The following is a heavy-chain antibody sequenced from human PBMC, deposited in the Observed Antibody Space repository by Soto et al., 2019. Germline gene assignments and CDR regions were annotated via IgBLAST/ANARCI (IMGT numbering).Heavy chain of an antibody. CDR2: ITYEGSNK. D-gene: IGHD1-1*01. CDR1: RFIFAHYG. V-gene: IGHV3-30*18. J-gene: IGHJ6*02. Sequence: PGRSLRLSCAASRFIFAHYGMHWVRQAPGKRLEWVALITYEGSNKYYADAVKGRCTISRDNAKNMVSLQMDSLRADDTAVYYCAKARGANNWANXYGLDXWGQGTXVTVSS. CDR3: AKARGANNWANXYGLDX.